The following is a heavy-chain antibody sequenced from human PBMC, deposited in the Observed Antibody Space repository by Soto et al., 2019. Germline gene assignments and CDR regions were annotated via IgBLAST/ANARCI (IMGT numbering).Heavy chain of an antibody. V-gene: IGHV3-74*01. D-gene: IGHD6-19*01. CDR1: GFPFPHFW. CDR2: INSDGTTT. CDR3: VRDSR. J-gene: IGHJ4*02. Sequence: EVQLVESGGGLVQPGGSLRLSCAASGFPFPHFWLYWVRQTPEKGLVWVSGINSDGTTTIYADSVKGRFTISSDNAKNTLNLQMNRLTVEGTAIYYCVRDSRWGQGTLFTVSS.